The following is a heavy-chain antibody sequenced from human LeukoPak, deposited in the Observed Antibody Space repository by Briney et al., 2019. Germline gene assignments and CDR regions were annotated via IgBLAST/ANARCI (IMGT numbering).Heavy chain of an antibody. J-gene: IGHJ4*02. CDR3: ARILRFLEWLPRQLDY. Sequence: PGGSLRLSCAASGFTFSSYGMHWVRQAPGKGLEWVAFIRYDGSNKYYADSVKGRFTISRDNAKNSLYLQMKSLRAEDTAVYYCARILRFLEWLPRQLDYWGQGTLVTVSS. D-gene: IGHD3-3*01. CDR2: IRYDGSNK. CDR1: GFTFSSYG. V-gene: IGHV3-30*02.